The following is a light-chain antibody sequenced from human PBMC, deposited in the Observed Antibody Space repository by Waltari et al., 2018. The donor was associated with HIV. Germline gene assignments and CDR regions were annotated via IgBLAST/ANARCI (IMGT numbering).Light chain of an antibody. V-gene: IGLV2-14*03. CDR1: SSDVGGYKY. Sequence: QSALTQPASVSGSPGQSITISCAGTSSDVGGYKYVSWYQQHPGKAPRLMIYDASNRPSGVANRFSGSKSGNTASLTISGLQAEDEADYYCSSYTTSNTPYVVGTGTKVTVL. J-gene: IGLJ1*01. CDR2: DAS. CDR3: SSYTTSNTPYV.